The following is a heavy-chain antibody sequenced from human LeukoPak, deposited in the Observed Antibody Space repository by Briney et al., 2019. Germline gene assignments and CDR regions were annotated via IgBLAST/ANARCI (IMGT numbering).Heavy chain of an antibody. D-gene: IGHD3-3*01. V-gene: IGHV3-7*01. CDR2: IKQDGSEK. Sequence: GSLRLSCAASGFTFSSYWMSWVRQAPGKGLEWVANIKQDGSEKHYVDSVKGRLTISRDNAKNLLYLQMNSLRVEDTAVYYCAGGPGFLIDCWGQGTLVTVSS. J-gene: IGHJ4*02. CDR1: GFTFSSYW. CDR3: AGGPGFLIDC.